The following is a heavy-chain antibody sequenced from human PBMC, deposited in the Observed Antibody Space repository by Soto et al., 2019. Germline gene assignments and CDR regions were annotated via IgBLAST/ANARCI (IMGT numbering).Heavy chain of an antibody. CDR2: ISAYNGNT. D-gene: IGHD3-22*01. J-gene: IGHJ5*02. V-gene: IGHV1-18*01. CDR1: GYTFTSYG. Sequence: QVQLVQSGAEVKKPGASVKVSCKASGYTFTSYGISWVRQAPGQGLEWMGWISAYNGNTNYAQKLQGRVTMTTDTSTSTAYMELRSLRSDDTALYYCAREEGYYYDSXXXXXXWXNWFDPWGQGTLVTVSS. CDR3: AREEGYYYDSXXXXXXWXNWFDP.